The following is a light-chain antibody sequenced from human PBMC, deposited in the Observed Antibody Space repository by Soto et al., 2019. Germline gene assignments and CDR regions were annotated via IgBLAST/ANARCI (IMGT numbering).Light chain of an antibody. V-gene: IGKV3-20*01. Sequence: EIVLTQSPCTLSWSPGERATLSCRAGQSVTTSYLAWYQRKPGQAPRLLIYGASSRATGIPNRFSGSGSGTDFTLTISRLEPEDCAVYYCQHYGSSPRFGQGTKVDIK. CDR1: QSVTTSY. J-gene: IGKJ1*01. CDR2: GAS. CDR3: QHYGSSPR.